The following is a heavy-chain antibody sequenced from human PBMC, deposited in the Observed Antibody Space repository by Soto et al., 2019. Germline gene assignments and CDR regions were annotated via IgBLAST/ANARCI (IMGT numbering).Heavy chain of an antibody. J-gene: IGHJ5*02. CDR2: IIPILGIA. V-gene: IGHV1-69*08. D-gene: IGHD4-4*01. Sequence: QVQLVQSGAEVKKPGSSVKVSCKASGGTFSSYTISWVRQAPGQGLEWMGRIIPILGIANYAQKFQGRVTITADKPTSTAYRELTSLRSEDTAVYCWAREMTTVTTHWSAPGGKGTLVPVSS. CDR1: GGTFSSYT. CDR3: AREMTTVTTHWSAP.